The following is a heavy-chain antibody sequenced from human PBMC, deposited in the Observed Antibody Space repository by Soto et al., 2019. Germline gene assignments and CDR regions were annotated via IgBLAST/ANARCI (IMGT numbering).Heavy chain of an antibody. CDR3: ARGGYCSSTSCYDYPSYYYYYYGMDV. CDR2: IYYSGST. D-gene: IGHD2-2*03. V-gene: IGHV4-31*03. J-gene: IGHJ6*02. Sequence: SETLSLTCTASGGSISSGGYYWSWIRQHPGKGLEWIGYIYYSGSTYYNPSLKSRVTISVDTSKNQFSLKLSSVTAADTAVYYCARGGYCSSTSCYDYPSYYYYYYGMDVWGQGTTVTVSS. CDR1: GGSISSGGYY.